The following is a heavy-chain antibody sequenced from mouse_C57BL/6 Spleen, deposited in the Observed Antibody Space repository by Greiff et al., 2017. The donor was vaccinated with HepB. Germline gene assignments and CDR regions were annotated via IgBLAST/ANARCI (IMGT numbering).Heavy chain of an antibody. D-gene: IGHD6-1*01. V-gene: IGHV14-2*01. Sequence: LQQSGAELVKPGASVKLSCTASGFNIKDYYMHWVKQRTEQGLEWIGRIDPEDGEPKYAPKFQGKATITADTSSNTAYLQLSRLTSEDTAVYYCARRRPPMDYWGQGTSVTVSS. CDR2: IDPEDGEP. J-gene: IGHJ4*01. CDR3: ARRRPPMDY. CDR1: GFNIKDYY.